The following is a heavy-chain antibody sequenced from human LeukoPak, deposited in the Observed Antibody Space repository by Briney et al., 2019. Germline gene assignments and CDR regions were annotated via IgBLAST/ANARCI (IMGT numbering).Heavy chain of an antibody. CDR1: GFTFRSYG. CDR2: IWYDGSNK. CDR3: ARVNYGDYGLDY. V-gene: IGHV3-33*01. J-gene: IGHJ4*02. D-gene: IGHD4-17*01. Sequence: GRSLRLSCAASGFTFRSYGMHWVRQAPGKGLEWVAVIWYDGSNKYYADSVKGRFTISRDNSKNTLYLQVDSLRAEDTAVYYCARVNYGDYGLDYWGQGTLVTVSS.